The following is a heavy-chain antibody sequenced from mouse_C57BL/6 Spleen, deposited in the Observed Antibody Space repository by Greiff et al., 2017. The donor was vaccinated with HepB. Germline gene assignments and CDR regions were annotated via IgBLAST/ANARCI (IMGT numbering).Heavy chain of an antibody. J-gene: IGHJ1*03. D-gene: IGHD1-1*01. CDR1: GFTFSDYY. CDR3: ARDYGLYYWYFDV. Sequence: EVKLVESEGGLVQPGSSMKLSCTASGFTFSDYYMAWVRQVPEKGLEWVANINYDGSSTYYLDSLKSRFIISRDNAKNILYLQMSSLKSEDTATYYCARDYGLYYWYFDVWGTGTTVTVSS. CDR2: INYDGSST. V-gene: IGHV5-16*01.